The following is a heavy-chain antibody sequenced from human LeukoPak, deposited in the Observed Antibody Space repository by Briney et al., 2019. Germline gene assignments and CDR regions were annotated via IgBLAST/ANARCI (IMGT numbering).Heavy chain of an antibody. CDR1: GDSVSSNSAA. V-gene: IGHV6-1*01. CDR2: TYYRSKWYN. J-gene: IGHJ4*02. D-gene: IGHD3-10*01. CDR3: ARDRLVLLWFGESKPGYFDY. Sequence: SQTLSLTCAISGDSVSSNSAAWNWIRQSPSRGLEWLGRTYYRSKWYNDYAVSVKSRITINPDTSKNQFSLQLNSVTPEDTAVYYCARDRLVLLWFGESKPGYFDYWGQGTLVTVSS.